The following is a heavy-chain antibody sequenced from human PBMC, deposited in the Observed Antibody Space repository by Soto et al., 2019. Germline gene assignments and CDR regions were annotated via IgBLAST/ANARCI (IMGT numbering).Heavy chain of an antibody. V-gene: IGHV3-23*01. CDR1: GFSFSNYA. Sequence: GSLRLSCAASGFSFSNYAMNWVRQAPGKGLEWVSGISGGGGGTYYAGSVKGRFIISRDNSKNTLYLQMNSLRAEDTAVYYCARQDYSTTWYLKYWGQGTLVTVSS. CDR2: ISGGGGGT. CDR3: ARQDYSTTWYLKY. D-gene: IGHD6-13*01. J-gene: IGHJ4*02.